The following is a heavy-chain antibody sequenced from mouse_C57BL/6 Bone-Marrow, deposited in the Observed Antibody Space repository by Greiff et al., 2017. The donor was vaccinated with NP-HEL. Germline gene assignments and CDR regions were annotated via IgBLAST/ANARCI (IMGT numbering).Heavy chain of an antibody. CDR3: TRDPLNWDYAMDY. Sequence: EVQGVESGEGLVKPGGSLKLSCAASGFTFSSYAMSWVRQTPEKRLEWVAYISSGGDYIYYADTVKGRFTISRDNARNTLYLQMSSLKSEDTAMYYCTRDPLNWDYAMDYWGQGTSVTVSS. J-gene: IGHJ4*01. D-gene: IGHD4-1*01. CDR2: ISSGGDYI. CDR1: GFTFSSYA. V-gene: IGHV5-9-1*02.